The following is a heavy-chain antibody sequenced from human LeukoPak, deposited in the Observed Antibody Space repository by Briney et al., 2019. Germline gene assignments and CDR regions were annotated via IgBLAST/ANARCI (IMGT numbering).Heavy chain of an antibody. J-gene: IGHJ3*02. Sequence: SETLSLTCTVSGGSISSGGYYWSWIRQHPGKGLEWMGYIYYSGSTYYNPSLKSRVTISVDTSKNHFSLKLSSVTAADTAVYYCARDCGSGGSCGEAFDIWGQGTMVTVSS. CDR3: ARDCGSGGSCGEAFDI. V-gene: IGHV4-31*03. CDR2: IYYSGST. CDR1: GGSISSGGYY. D-gene: IGHD2-15*01.